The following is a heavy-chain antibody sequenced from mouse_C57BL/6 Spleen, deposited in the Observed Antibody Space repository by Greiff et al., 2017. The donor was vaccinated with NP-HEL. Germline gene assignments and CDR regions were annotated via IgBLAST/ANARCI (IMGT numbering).Heavy chain of an antibody. Sequence: QVQLQQPGAELVKPGASVKLSCKASGYTFTSYWMQWVKQRPGQGLEWIGEIDPSDSYTNYNQKFKGKATLTVDTSSSTAYMQLSSLTSEDSAVYYCARNPLYDYDGFAYWGQGTLVTVSA. CDR1: GYTFTSYW. CDR3: ARNPLYDYDGFAY. J-gene: IGHJ3*01. CDR2: IDPSDSYT. D-gene: IGHD2-4*01. V-gene: IGHV1-50*01.